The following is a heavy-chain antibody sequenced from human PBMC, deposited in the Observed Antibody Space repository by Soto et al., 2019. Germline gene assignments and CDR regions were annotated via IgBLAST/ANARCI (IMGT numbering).Heavy chain of an antibody. D-gene: IGHD1-1*01. CDR2: IIPMSGTT. CDR3: ARGNTGLDY. J-gene: IGHJ4*02. V-gene: IGHV1-69*12. Sequence: QVHLVQSGAEVKKPGSSVKVSCKASVGAFTSYSFHWVRQAPGQGLEWMGGIIPMSGTTNYALKFQGRVTMTADVPTNTAYIELSSLRSEDTAIYYCARGNTGLDYWGQGTLVTVSS. CDR1: VGAFTSYS.